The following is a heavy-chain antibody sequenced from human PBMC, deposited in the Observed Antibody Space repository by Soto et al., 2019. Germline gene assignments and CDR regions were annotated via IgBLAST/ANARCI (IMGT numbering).Heavy chain of an antibody. CDR1: GGSFSGSY. D-gene: IGHD2-8*02. Sequence: QVQLQQWGAGLLKPSETLSPPCAAYGGSFSGSYWPWIRQPPGTGLEWIGEINHSGSTNYNPSLKSRVTISVDTSKNQFSLKLTSVTAADTAVYYCARDKITGLFDYWGQGTLVTVSS. CDR2: INHSGST. CDR3: ARDKITGLFDY. J-gene: IGHJ4*02. V-gene: IGHV4-34*01.